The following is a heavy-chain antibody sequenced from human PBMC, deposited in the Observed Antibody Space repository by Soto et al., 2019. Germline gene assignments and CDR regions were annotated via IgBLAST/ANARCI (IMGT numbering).Heavy chain of an antibody. J-gene: IGHJ4*02. CDR2: ISYDGSNK. CDR1: GFTFSSYA. CDR3: ARSLSWELLGPDY. V-gene: IGHV3-30-3*01. Sequence: GGSLRLSCAASGFTFSSYAMHWVRQAPGKGLEWVAVISYDGSNKYYADSVKGRFTISRDNSKNTLYLQMNSLRAEDTAVYYCARSLSWELLGPDYWGQGTLVTVSS. D-gene: IGHD1-26*01.